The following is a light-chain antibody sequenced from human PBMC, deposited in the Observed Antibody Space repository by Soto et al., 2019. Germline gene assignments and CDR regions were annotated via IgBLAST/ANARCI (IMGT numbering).Light chain of an antibody. Sequence: EIVLTQSPGTLSLSPGERATLSCRASQSVRSTYLAWYQQKPGQAPRLLIYGASSRATGIPDRFSGCGSGTDFTLTISRLEPEDFAVYYCQQYGNSPLTFGGGTKVEIK. CDR1: QSVRSTY. CDR2: GAS. V-gene: IGKV3-20*01. CDR3: QQYGNSPLT. J-gene: IGKJ4*01.